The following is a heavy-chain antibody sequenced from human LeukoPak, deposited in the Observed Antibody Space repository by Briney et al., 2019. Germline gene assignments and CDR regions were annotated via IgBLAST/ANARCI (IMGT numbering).Heavy chain of an antibody. CDR2: IIPIFGTA. CDR3: ARVAFDSSGLLFAFDP. Sequence: ASVKVSCKASGGTFSSYAISWVRQAPGQGLEWMGGIIPIFGTANYAQKFQGRVTITRDESTSTAYMELSSLRAEDTAVYYCARVAFDSSGLLFAFDPWGQGTLVTVCS. J-gene: IGHJ5*02. D-gene: IGHD3-22*01. V-gene: IGHV1-69*05. CDR1: GGTFSSYA.